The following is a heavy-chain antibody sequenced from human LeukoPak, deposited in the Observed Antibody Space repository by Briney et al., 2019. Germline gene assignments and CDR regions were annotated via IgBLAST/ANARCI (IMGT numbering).Heavy chain of an antibody. CDR1: GFTFSSYG. CDR3: ATPRHNYGFDY. J-gene: IGHJ4*02. CDR2: IWYDGSNK. Sequence: PGGSLRLSCAASGFTFSSYGMHWVRQAPGKGLEWVAVIWYDGSNKYYADSVKGRFSISRDNSKNTLYLQMSSLRAEDTAVYYCATPRHNYGFDYWGQGTLVTVSS. D-gene: IGHD5-18*01. V-gene: IGHV3-33*01.